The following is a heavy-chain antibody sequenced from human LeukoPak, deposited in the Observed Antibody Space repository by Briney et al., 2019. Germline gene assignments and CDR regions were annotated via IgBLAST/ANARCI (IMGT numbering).Heavy chain of an antibody. CDR1: GGSISSGGYY. V-gene: IGHV4-31*03. D-gene: IGHD5-24*01. J-gene: IGHJ4*02. CDR3: ARAVDGYFDY. Sequence: SETLSLTCTVSGGSISSGGYYWSWIRQHPGKGLEWIGYIYYSGSTYYNPSLKSRVTISVDTSKNQFSLKLSSVTAADTAVYYCARAVDGYFDYWGQGTLVTVSS. CDR2: IYYSGST.